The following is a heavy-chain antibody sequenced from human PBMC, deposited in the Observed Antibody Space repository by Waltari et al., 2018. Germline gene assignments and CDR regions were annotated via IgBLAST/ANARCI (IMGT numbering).Heavy chain of an antibody. D-gene: IGHD1-7*01. CDR2: ISSDATNK. Sequence: QVQLVESGGGVVQPGKSLRLSCAASGFIFRRYAMHWVRQAPGKGMEWVAVISSDATNKYYADSVKSRFTISRDNSDNTLNLQMNSLSTEDTAAYYCARTTRTGTTFFLGPLDPWGQGTLVTVSS. V-gene: IGHV3-30-3*01. CDR3: ARTTRTGTTFFLGPLDP. CDR1: GFIFRRYA. J-gene: IGHJ5*02.